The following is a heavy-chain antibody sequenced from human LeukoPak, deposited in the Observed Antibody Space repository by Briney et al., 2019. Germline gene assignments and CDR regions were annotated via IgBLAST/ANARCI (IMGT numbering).Heavy chain of an antibody. D-gene: IGHD3-10*01. CDR1: GYSFTTYW. CDR2: IYPDDSDT. CDR3: VRQRGSSGTINHFDP. Sequence: GASLKISCETSGYSFTTYWIGWVRQMPGTGLEWVGAIYPDDSDTRYSPSFQGQVVISADRSIRTACLQWNSLKTSDTAMYYCVRQRGSSGTINHFDPWGQGTLVTVSS. V-gene: IGHV5-51*01. J-gene: IGHJ5*02.